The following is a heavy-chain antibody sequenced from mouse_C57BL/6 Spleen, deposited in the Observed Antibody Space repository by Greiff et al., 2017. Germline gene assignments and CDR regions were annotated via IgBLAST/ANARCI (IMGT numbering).Heavy chain of an antibody. Sequence: VQLQQPGTELVKPGASVKLSCKASGYTFTSYWMHWVQQRPGQGLEWIGNINPSNGGTTYNETVKSKATLTVDKSTSTAYMQLSSLTSEDSAVYYCARWGQLRLRPAMDYWGQGTSVTVSS. CDR2: INPSNGGT. CDR1: GYTFTSYW. V-gene: IGHV1-53*01. D-gene: IGHD3-2*02. CDR3: ARWGQLRLRPAMDY. J-gene: IGHJ4*01.